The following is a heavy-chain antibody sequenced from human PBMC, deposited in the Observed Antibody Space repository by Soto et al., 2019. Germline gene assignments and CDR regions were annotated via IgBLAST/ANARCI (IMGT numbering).Heavy chain of an antibody. J-gene: IGHJ2*01. CDR2: ISGSGGST. CDR1: GFTFSSYA. CDR3: AKTLRGNDWYFDL. Sequence: GESLKISCAASGFTFSSYAMSWVRQAPGKGLEWVSAISGSGGSTYYADSVKGRFTISRDNSKNTLYLQMNSLRAEDTAVYYCAKTLRGNDWYFDLWGRGTLVTVSS. V-gene: IGHV3-23*01. D-gene: IGHD4-4*01.